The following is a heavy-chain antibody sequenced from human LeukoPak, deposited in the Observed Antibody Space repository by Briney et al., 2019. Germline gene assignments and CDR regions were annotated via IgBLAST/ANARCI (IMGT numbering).Heavy chain of an antibody. CDR2: IYGGGNI. D-gene: IGHD5-24*01. V-gene: IGHV3-53*01. J-gene: IGHJ4*02. Sequence: GGSLRLSCAASGFTVSSNYMNWVRQAPGKGPEWVSVIYGGGNIYYADSVKGRFTISRDNSKNTLYLQMNSLRAEDTAVYYCARGAGYNYPYYFDYWGQGTLVTVSS. CDR1: GFTVSSNY. CDR3: ARGAGYNYPYYFDY.